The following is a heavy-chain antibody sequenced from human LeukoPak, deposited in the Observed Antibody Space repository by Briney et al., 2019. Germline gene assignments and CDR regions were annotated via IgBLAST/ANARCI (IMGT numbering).Heavy chain of an antibody. CDR2: INHSGST. D-gene: IGHD6-13*01. J-gene: IGHJ4*02. CDR1: GGSFSGYY. V-gene: IGHV4-34*01. Sequence: SETLSLTCAVYGGSFSGYYWSWIRQPPGKGLEWIGEINHSGSTNYNPSLKSRVTISVDTSKNQFSLKLSSVTAADTAVYYCARLPGRDSSSWYEKGYWGQGTLVTVSS. CDR3: ARLPGRDSSSWYEKGY.